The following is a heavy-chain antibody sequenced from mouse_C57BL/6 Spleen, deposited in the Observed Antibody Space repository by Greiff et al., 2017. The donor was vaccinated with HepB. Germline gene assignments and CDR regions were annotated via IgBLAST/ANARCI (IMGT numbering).Heavy chain of an antibody. V-gene: IGHV5-17*01. D-gene: IGHD2-1*01. J-gene: IGHJ4*01. Sequence: DVKLVESGGGLVKPGGSLKLSCAASGFTFSDYGMHWVRQAPEKGLEWVAYISSGSSTIYYADTVKGRFTISRDNAKNTLFLQMTSLRSEDTAMYYCARGGYYGNYEGYYAMDYWGQGTSVTVSS. CDR2: ISSGSSTI. CDR1: GFTFSDYG. CDR3: ARGGYYGNYEGYYAMDY.